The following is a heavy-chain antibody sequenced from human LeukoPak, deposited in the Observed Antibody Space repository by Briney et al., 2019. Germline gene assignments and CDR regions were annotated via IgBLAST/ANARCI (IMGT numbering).Heavy chain of an antibody. J-gene: IGHJ4*02. CDR2: ISGSGGST. D-gene: IGHD2-15*01. CDR3: ARDGEYCSGGSCYSTFFDY. V-gene: IGHV3-23*01. Sequence: GGSLRLSCAASGFTFSSYAMSWVRQAPGKGLEWVSAISGSGGSTYYADSVKGRFTISRDNSKNTLYLQMNSLRAEDTAVYYCARDGEYCSGGSCYSTFFDYWGQGTLVTVSS. CDR1: GFTFSSYA.